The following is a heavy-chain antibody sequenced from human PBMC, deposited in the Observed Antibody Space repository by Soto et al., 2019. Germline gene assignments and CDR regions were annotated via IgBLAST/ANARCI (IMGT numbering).Heavy chain of an antibody. J-gene: IGHJ3*02. CDR2: ISGSGGST. Sequence: GGSLRLSCAASGFTFSSYAMSWVRQAPGKGLEWVSAISGSGGSTYYADSVKGRFTISRDNSKNTLYLQMNSLRAEDTAVYYCAKDPIVVVPAAMMGHIWGQGTMVIVSS. CDR1: GFTFSSYA. CDR3: AKDPIVVVPAAMMGHI. D-gene: IGHD2-2*01. V-gene: IGHV3-23*01.